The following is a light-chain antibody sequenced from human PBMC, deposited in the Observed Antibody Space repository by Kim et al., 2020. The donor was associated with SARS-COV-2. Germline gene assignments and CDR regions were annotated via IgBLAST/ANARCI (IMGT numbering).Light chain of an antibody. CDR1: SLRNYY. Sequence: ALGQTVRIKGQGDSLRNYYASWYQQKLRQAPVVVIYGRNDRPSGIPDRFSGSNSGNTASLTITGAQAEDEANYYCNSRDSSGNHLVFGGGTQLTVL. J-gene: IGLJ3*02. CDR2: GRN. CDR3: NSRDSSGNHLV. V-gene: IGLV3-19*01.